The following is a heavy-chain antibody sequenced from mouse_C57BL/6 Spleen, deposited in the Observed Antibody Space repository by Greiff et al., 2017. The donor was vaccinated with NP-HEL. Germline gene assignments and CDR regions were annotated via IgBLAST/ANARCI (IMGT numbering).Heavy chain of an antibody. CDR3: ARRSGSSLYYAMDY. J-gene: IGHJ4*01. CDR2: ISNGGGST. D-gene: IGHD1-1*01. CDR1: GFTFSDYY. Sequence: EVKLVESGGGLVQPGGSLKLSCAASGFTFSDYYMYWVRQTPEKRLEWVAYISNGGGSTYYPDTVKGRFTISRDNAKNTLYLQMSRLKSEDTAMYYCARRSGSSLYYAMDYWGQGTSVTVSS. V-gene: IGHV5-12*01.